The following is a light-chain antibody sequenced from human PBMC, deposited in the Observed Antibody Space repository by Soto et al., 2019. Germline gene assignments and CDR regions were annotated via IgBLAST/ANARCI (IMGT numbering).Light chain of an antibody. CDR3: QQYKSYSQT. CDR2: DAS. Sequence: DIKIAQSPSTLCAAVGDRVNITSRASQSISSCLAWYQQKPGKAPKLLIYDASSLESGVPSRFSGSGAGTEFTLTISSLQPDDFATYYCQQYKSYSQTFGQGTEVDIK. J-gene: IGKJ1*01. CDR1: QSISSC. V-gene: IGKV1-5*01.